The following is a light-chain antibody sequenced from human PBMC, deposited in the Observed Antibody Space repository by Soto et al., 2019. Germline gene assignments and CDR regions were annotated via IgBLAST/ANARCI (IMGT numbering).Light chain of an antibody. CDR2: DAA. Sequence: EIVLTQSPANLSLSPGDRATLSCRASQSLGNYLPWYQQKPGQAPRLLIFDAANRATGIPARFSGCGSGRDFTLTISSLEPEDFAVYYCQQRSDWSSVTFGGGTKVDIK. J-gene: IGKJ4*01. CDR1: QSLGNY. CDR3: QQRSDWSSVT. V-gene: IGKV3-11*02.